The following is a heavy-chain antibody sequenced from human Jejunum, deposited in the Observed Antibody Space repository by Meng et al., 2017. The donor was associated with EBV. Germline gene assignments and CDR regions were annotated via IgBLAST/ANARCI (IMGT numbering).Heavy chain of an antibody. V-gene: IGHV1-2*06. Sequence: QVQLVQSGAEVXXXXXSVKVSCKASGYTFTAYYMHWVRQAPGQGLEWMGRINPNSGGANYAQKFQGRVTMTRDTSISTAYMELSRLTSDDTAVYYCAKDWPLLPWGQGTLVTVSS. CDR3: AKDWPLLP. J-gene: IGHJ5*02. CDR2: INPNSGGA. CDR1: GYTFTAYY.